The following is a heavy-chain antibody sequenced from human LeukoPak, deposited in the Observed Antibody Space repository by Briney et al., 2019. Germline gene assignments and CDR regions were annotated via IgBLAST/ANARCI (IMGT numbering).Heavy chain of an antibody. V-gene: IGHV4-59*08. D-gene: IGHD6-6*01. CDR1: GGSISSRY. CDR2: IYYSGGT. J-gene: IGHJ5*02. CDR3: ARWQYTISSGWFDP. Sequence: KPSATLSLTCTLSGGSISSRYWSWIRPPPGKGLEWIGSIYYSGGTNYNPSLQGRVSISVDTSKIQFSLKLSSVTAADTAVYYCARWQYTISSGWFDPWGQGTLVTVSS.